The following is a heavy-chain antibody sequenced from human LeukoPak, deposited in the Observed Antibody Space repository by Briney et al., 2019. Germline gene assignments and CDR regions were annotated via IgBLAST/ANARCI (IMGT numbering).Heavy chain of an antibody. Sequence: SETLSLTCTVSGGSMSSYYWGWIRQPPGKGLEWIGSIYYSGSTYYNPSLKSRVTISVDTSKNQFSLKLSFVTAADTAVYYCASHYYDSSGYSFDYWGQGTLVTVSS. V-gene: IGHV4-39*01. D-gene: IGHD3-22*01. CDR2: IYYSGST. CDR3: ASHYYDSSGYSFDY. J-gene: IGHJ4*02. CDR1: GGSMSSYY.